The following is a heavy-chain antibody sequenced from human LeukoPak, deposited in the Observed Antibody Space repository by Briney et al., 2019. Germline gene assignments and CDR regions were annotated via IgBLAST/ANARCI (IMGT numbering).Heavy chain of an antibody. D-gene: IGHD1-26*01. CDR2: SSGTGYST. CDR1: EFTFSNYA. CDR3: VKGVRMGVTSAFDI. J-gene: IGHJ3*02. Sequence: GGSLRLSCAASEFTFSNYAVSWVRQAPGKGLEWVSGSSGTGYSTYYADSVKGGFTISRDNSKNTLYLQMNSLRAEDTAVYYCVKGVRMGVTSAFDIWGQGTMVTVSS. V-gene: IGHV3-23*01.